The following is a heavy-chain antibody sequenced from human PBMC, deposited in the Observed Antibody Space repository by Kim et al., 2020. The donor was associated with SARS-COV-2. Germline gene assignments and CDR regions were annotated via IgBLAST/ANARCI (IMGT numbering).Heavy chain of an antibody. Sequence: SVKVSCKASGGTFSSYAISWVRQAPGQGLEWMGGIIPIFGTANYAQKFQGRVTITADESTSTAYMELSSLRSEDTAVYYCARVPHGERRFPDYGDYVGYYFDYWGQGTLVTVSS. CDR3: ARVPHGERRFPDYGDYVGYYFDY. D-gene: IGHD4-17*01. V-gene: IGHV1-69*13. CDR2: IIPIFGTA. CDR1: GGTFSSYA. J-gene: IGHJ4*02.